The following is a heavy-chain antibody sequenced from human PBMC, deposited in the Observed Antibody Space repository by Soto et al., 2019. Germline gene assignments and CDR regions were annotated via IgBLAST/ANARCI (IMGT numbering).Heavy chain of an antibody. Sequence: PSETLSLTCAVYGGSFSGYYWSWIRQPPGKGLEWIGEINHSGSTNYNPSLKSRVTISVDTSKNQFSLKLSSVTAADTAVYYCARRAGYYYASSGPEDYWGQGTLVTVSS. V-gene: IGHV4-34*01. CDR1: GGSFSGYY. J-gene: IGHJ4*02. CDR3: ARRAGYYYASSGPEDY. CDR2: INHSGST. D-gene: IGHD3-22*01.